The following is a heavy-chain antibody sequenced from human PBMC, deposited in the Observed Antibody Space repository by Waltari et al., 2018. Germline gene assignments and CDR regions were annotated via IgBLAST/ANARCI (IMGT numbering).Heavy chain of an antibody. CDR3: ARGRGYCSGGSCPRQYNWFDP. Sequence: QVQLQQWGAGLLKPSETLSLTCAVYGGSFSGYYWSWIRHAPGKGLEWIGEINHSGSTNYNPALKRRVTISVDTSKNQFSLKLSSVTAADTAVYYCARGRGYCSGGSCPRQYNWFDPWGQGTLVTVSS. V-gene: IGHV4-34*01. D-gene: IGHD2-15*01. CDR1: GGSFSGYY. J-gene: IGHJ5*02. CDR2: INHSGST.